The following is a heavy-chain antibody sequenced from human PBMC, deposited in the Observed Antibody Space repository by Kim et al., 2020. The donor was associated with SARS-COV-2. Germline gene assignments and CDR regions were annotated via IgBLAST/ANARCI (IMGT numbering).Heavy chain of an antibody. V-gene: IGHV3-30*04. CDR3: AREGGLGGDYHYYYYYGMDV. CDR2: ISYDGSNK. D-gene: IGHD4-17*01. CDR1: GFTFSSYA. Sequence: GGSLRLSCAASGFTFSSYAMHWVRQAPGKGLEWVAVISYDGSNKYYADSVKGRFTISRDNSKNTLYLQMNSLRAEDTAVYYCAREGGLGGDYHYYYYYGMDVWGQGTTVTVSS. J-gene: IGHJ6*02.